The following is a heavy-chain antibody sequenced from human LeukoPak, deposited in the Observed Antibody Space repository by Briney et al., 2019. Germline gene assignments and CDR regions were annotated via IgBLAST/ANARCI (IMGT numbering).Heavy chain of an antibody. J-gene: IGHJ5*02. CDR2: IYTSGST. Sequence: SETLSLTCTVSGGSISSYYWSWIRQPPGKGLEWIGRIYTSGSTNYNPSLKSRVTISVDKSKNQFSLKLSSVTAADTAVYYCARDESKYSSGWYWFDPWGQGTLVTVSS. CDR1: GGSISSYY. CDR3: ARDESKYSSGWYWFDP. V-gene: IGHV4-4*07. D-gene: IGHD6-19*01.